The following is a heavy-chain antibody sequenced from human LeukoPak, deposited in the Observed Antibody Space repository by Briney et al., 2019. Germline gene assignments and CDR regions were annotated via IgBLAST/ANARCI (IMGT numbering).Heavy chain of an antibody. CDR1: GYTFTSYG. V-gene: IGHV1-18*01. J-gene: IGHJ4*02. CDR3: ARDGEEDGGTLPFDY. D-gene: IGHD4-23*01. Sequence: ASVKVSCKASGYTFTSYGISWVRQAPGQGLEWMGWISAYNGNTNYAQKLQGRVTMTTDTSTSTAYMELRSLRSDDTAVYYCARDGEEDGGTLPFDYWGQGTLVTVSP. CDR2: ISAYNGNT.